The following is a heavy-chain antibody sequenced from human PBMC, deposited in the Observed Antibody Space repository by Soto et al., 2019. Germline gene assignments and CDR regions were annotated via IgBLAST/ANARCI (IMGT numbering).Heavy chain of an antibody. D-gene: IGHD5-12*01. V-gene: IGHV4-59*01. CDR2: IYYSGTT. CDR1: GGSISSNY. CDR3: GRVSSLATIAY. J-gene: IGHJ4*02. Sequence: PSETLSLTCTVSGGSISSNYWSWVRQSPGKGLEWIGYIYYSGTTIYNPSLRSRVTISVDTSKGQFFLKLSSVTAADTAVYYCGRVSSLATIAYWGQGTLVTVSS.